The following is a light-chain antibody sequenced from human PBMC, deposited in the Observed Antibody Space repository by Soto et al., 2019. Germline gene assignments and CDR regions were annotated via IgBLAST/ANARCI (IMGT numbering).Light chain of an antibody. CDR2: AAS. Sequence: DIQMTQSPSSLSASVGDRVTITCRASQTISTYLNWYQQNPGKAPKLLIYAASSLQSGVPSRFSGSGSGTDFTLTISSLQPEDFATYCGQQSSDIAYTFGQGTKLEIK. CDR3: QQSSDIAYT. J-gene: IGKJ2*01. CDR1: QTISTY. V-gene: IGKV1-39*01.